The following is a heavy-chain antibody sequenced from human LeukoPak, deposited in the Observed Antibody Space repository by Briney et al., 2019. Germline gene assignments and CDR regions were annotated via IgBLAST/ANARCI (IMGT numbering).Heavy chain of an antibody. Sequence: PGGSLRLSCATSGFTFSSYGMHWVRQAPGKGLEWVAVIWYHGRNKYFADSVKGRFTISRDISKNTLYLQMNSLRAEDTAVYYCARARAHFDYWGQGTLVTVSS. V-gene: IGHV3-33*08. J-gene: IGHJ4*02. CDR3: ARARAHFDY. CDR1: GFTFSSYG. CDR2: IWYHGRNK.